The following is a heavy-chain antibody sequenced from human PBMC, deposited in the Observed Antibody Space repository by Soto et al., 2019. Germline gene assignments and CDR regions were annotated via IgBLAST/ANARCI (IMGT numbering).Heavy chain of an antibody. D-gene: IGHD2-15*01. CDR3: ARRAVVVVAATEEGGYYYYYMDV. CDR2: IYYSGST. Sequence: QVQLQESGPGLVKPSETLSLTCTVSGGSISSYYWSWIRQPPGKGLEWIGYIYYSGSTNYNPSLKSRVTISVDTSKNQFSLKLSSVTAADTAVYYCARRAVVVVAATEEGGYYYYYMDVWGKGTTVTVSS. J-gene: IGHJ6*03. CDR1: GGSISSYY. V-gene: IGHV4-59*08.